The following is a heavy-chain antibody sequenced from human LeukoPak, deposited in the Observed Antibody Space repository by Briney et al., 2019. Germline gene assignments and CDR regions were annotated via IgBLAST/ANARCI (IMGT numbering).Heavy chain of an antibody. CDR3: ARDSHIAGVAYYFDY. CDR1: GYTFTSYY. J-gene: IGHJ4*02. V-gene: IGHV1-46*01. D-gene: IGHD6-13*01. CDR2: INPSGGST. Sequence: ASVKVSCKASGYTFTSYYMHWVRQAPGQGLEWMGIINPSGGSTSYAQKFQGRVTMTTDTSTSTAYMELRSLRSDDTAVYFCARDSHIAGVAYYFDYWGQGTLVTVSS.